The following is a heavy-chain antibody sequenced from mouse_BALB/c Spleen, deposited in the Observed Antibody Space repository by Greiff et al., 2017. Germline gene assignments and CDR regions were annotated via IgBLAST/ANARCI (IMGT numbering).Heavy chain of an antibody. V-gene: IGHV5-9-4*01. CDR3: AREGEGYYAMDY. CDR2: ISSGGSYT. J-gene: IGHJ4*01. CDR1: GFTFSSYA. Sequence: EVQRVESGGGLVKPGGSLKLSCAASGFTFSSYAMSWVRQSPEKRLEWVAEISSGGSYTYYPDTVTGRFTISRDNAKNTLYLEMSSLRSEDTAMYYCAREGEGYYAMDYWGQGTSVTVSS.